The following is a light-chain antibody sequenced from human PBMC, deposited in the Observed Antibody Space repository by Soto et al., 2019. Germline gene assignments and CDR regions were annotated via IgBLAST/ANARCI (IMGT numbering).Light chain of an antibody. CDR2: GAS. J-gene: IGKJ2*01. V-gene: IGKV3-20*01. Sequence: DIVLTQSPGTLSLSPGERATLSCRASQSVSSSYLAWYQQTPGQAPRLLIYGASSRGTGIPDRFSGSGSGTDFTLTISRLEPEDFPVYYCQQYGSSPPYTFGQGTKLEIK. CDR3: QQYGSSPPYT. CDR1: QSVSSSY.